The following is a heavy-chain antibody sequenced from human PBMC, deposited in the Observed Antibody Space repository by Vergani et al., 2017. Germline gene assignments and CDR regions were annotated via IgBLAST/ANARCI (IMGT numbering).Heavy chain of an antibody. J-gene: IGHJ5*01. D-gene: IGHD1-1*01. CDR2: IGTAGDT. CDR1: GFTFSTYD. Sequence: EVQLVESGGGLVQPGGSLRLSCAASGFTFSTYDMHWVRQATGKGLEWVSAIGTAGDTYYPGSVKGRFTISRENAKNSLYLQMNGLRAGDTAVYYCAKGKIETEGYNFELIFDSWGPGTQVTVSS. CDR3: AKGKIETEGYNFELIFDS. V-gene: IGHV3-13*01.